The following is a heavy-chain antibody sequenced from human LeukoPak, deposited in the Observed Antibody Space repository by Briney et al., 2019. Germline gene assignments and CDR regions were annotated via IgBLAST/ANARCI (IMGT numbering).Heavy chain of an antibody. V-gene: IGHV3-30-3*01. J-gene: IGHJ4*02. CDR1: GFTFSSYA. Sequence: GGSLRLSCAASGFTFSSYAMHWVRQAPGKGLEWVAVISYDGSNKYYADSVKGRFTISRDNSKNTLCLQMNSLRAEDTAVYYCARDQGYYDSSGYLVYWGQGTLVTVSS. D-gene: IGHD3-22*01. CDR3: ARDQGYYDSSGYLVY. CDR2: ISYDGSNK.